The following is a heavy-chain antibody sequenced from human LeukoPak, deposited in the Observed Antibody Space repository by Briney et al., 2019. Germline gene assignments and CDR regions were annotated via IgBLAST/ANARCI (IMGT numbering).Heavy chain of an antibody. CDR1: GFTFSSYS. Sequence: GGSLRLSCAASGFTFSSYSMNWVRQAPGKGLEWVSSISSSSSYIYYADSVKGRFTISRDNAKNSLYLQMNSLRAEDTAVYYCARGSGWYYYYYGMDVWGQGTRSPSP. J-gene: IGHJ6*02. D-gene: IGHD6-19*01. V-gene: IGHV3-21*01. CDR3: ARGSGWYYYYYGMDV. CDR2: ISSSSSYI.